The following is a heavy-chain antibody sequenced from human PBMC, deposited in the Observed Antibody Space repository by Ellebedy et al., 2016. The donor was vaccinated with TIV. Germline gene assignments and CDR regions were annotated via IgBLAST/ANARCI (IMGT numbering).Heavy chain of an antibody. J-gene: IGHJ4*02. CDR2: MNPNSGNT. CDR3: ARALFQVRGVNIWYLGH. V-gene: IGHV1-8*01. D-gene: IGHD3-10*01. CDR1: GYTFTSYD. Sequence: ASVKVSCKASGYTFTSYDIHWVRQAPGQGLEWMGWMNPNSGNTGYAQKFQGRVTMTRDTSISTAYMELTSLRSEDTAVYYCARALFQVRGVNIWYLGHWGQGTLVTVSS.